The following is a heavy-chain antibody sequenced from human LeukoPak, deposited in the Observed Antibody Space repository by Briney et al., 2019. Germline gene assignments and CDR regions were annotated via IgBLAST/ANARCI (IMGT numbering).Heavy chain of an antibody. CDR2: ISGSGGST. J-gene: IGHJ4*02. D-gene: IGHD3-9*01. V-gene: IGHV3-23*01. Sequence: PGGSLRLSYAASGFNFGTYAMNWVRQAPGKGLEWVSTISGSGGSTYYADSTKGRFTISRDNSKNTLYLQMKSLRAEDTAVYYCAKCPTDYDSLTGYYPFDYWGQGTLVTVSS. CDR3: AKCPTDYDSLTGYYPFDY. CDR1: GFNFGTYA.